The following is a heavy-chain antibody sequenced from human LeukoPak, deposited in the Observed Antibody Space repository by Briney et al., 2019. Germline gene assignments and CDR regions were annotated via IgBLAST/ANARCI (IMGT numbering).Heavy chain of an antibody. CDR1: GGSISSSSYY. CDR2: IYYSGST. J-gene: IGHJ6*03. D-gene: IGHD3-9*01. Sequence: SETLSLTCTVSGGSISSSSYYWGWIRQPPGKGLEWIGSIYYSGSTYYNPSLKSRVTISVDTSKNQFSLKLSSVTAADTAVYYCARTYYDILTGYYYYMDVWGKGTTVTVSS. V-gene: IGHV4-39*01. CDR3: ARTYYDILTGYYYYMDV.